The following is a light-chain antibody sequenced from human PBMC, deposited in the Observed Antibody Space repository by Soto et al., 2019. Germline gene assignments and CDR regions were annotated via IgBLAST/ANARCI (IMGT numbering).Light chain of an antibody. V-gene: IGLV2-14*01. CDR2: DVS. J-gene: IGLJ2*01. Sequence: QSALNQPASVSGSPGQSITISRTGTSSDVGGYKYVSWYQQHPGKAPKIMIYDVSNRPSRVSNRFSGSKSGNTASLTNPGRQAEGDADYYCSSYTSSSTLVVFGGGTKRPVL. CDR3: SSYTSSSTLVV. CDR1: SSDVGGYKY.